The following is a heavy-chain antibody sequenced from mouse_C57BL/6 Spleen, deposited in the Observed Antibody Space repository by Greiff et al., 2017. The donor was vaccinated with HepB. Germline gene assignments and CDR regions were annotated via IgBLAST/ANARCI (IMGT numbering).Heavy chain of an antibody. CDR1: GYSITSGYY. Sequence: EVKLMESGPGLVKPSQSLSLTCSVTGYSITSGYYWNWIRQFPGNKLEWMGYISYDGSNNYNPSLKNRISITRDTSKNQFFLKLNSVTTEDTATYYCAREPMISWYFDVWGTGTTVTVSS. CDR3: AREPMISWYFDV. D-gene: IGHD2-3*01. CDR2: ISYDGSN. J-gene: IGHJ1*03. V-gene: IGHV3-6*01.